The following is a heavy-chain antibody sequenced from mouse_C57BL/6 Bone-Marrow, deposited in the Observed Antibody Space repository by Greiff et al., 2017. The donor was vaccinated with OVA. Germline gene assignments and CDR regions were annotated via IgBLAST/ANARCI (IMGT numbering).Heavy chain of an antibody. CDR2: IDPSDSYT. CDR1: GYTFTSYW. Sequence: VQLQQPGAELVMPGASVKLSCKASGYTFTSYWMHWVKQRPGQGLEWIGEIDPSDSYTNYNQKFKGKSTLTVDKSSSTAYMQLSSLTSEYSAVYYCARPLLTTVVAPYAMDYWGQGTSVTVSS. D-gene: IGHD1-1*01. J-gene: IGHJ4*01. CDR3: ARPLLTTVVAPYAMDY. V-gene: IGHV1-69*01.